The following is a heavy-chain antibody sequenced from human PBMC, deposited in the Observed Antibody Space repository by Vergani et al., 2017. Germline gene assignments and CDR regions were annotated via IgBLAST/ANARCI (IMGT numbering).Heavy chain of an antibody. J-gene: IGHJ4*02. CDR2: IWYDGSNK. D-gene: IGHD1-26*01. V-gene: IGHV3-33*08. CDR1: GFTFSSYG. CDR3: ARDLMGATGLGY. Sequence: VQLLESGGGLVQPGGSLRLSCAASGFTFSSYGMHWVRQAPGKGLEWVAVIWYDGSNKYYADSVKGRFTISRDNSKNTLYLQMNSLRAEDTAVYYCARDLMGATGLGYWGQGTLVTVSS.